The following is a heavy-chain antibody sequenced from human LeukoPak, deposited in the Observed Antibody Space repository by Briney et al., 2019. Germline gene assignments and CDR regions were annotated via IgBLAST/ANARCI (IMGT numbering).Heavy chain of an antibody. CDR3: AQFPDDKGL. Sequence: SETLSLTCTVSGDSIGSDYWSWIRQSPEKGLEWIAYVYNSVITNYNPSLKGRVTISADTSKNQFFLRLTSVTAADTAVHYCAQFPDDKGLWGQGTLVFVSS. CDR1: GDSIGSDY. D-gene: IGHD5-24*01. V-gene: IGHV4-59*08. CDR2: VYNSVIT. J-gene: IGHJ4*02.